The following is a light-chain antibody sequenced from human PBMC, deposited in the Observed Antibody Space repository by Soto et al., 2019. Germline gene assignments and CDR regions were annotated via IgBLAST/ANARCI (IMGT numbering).Light chain of an antibody. CDR1: SSDVGGYNY. CDR3: SSYTSSSTYV. J-gene: IGLJ1*01. Sequence: VLTQPASVSGSPGQSITISCTGTSSDVGGYNYVSWYQQHPGKAPKLMIYEVSNRPSGVSNRFSGSKSGNTASLAISGLQAEDEADYYCSSYTSSSTYVFGTGTKVTVL. V-gene: IGLV2-14*01. CDR2: EVS.